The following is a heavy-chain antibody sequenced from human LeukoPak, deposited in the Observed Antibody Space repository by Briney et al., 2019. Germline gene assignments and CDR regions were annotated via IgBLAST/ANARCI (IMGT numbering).Heavy chain of an antibody. Sequence: ASVKVSCKTSGYTFTGYYLHWVRQAPGQGLEWVGWINPNSGGTNYAQKFQGRVTMTRDTSISTAYMELSRLRSDDTAVYYCARGIVVVPAAMFYWGQGTLLTVSS. D-gene: IGHD2-2*01. J-gene: IGHJ4*02. CDR2: INPNSGGT. CDR1: GYTFTGYY. V-gene: IGHV1-2*02. CDR3: ARGIVVVPAAMFY.